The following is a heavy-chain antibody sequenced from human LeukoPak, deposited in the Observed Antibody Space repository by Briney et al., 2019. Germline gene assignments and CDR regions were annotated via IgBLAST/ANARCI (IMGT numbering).Heavy chain of an antibody. CDR2: IYSGGSA. J-gene: IGHJ3*02. V-gene: IGHV3-66*01. CDR3: AKDRDTGFYVKGSFEI. D-gene: IGHD3-9*01. CDR1: GFSVKSIY. Sequence: GGSLRLSCTASGFSVKSIYMSWVRQAPGKGLEWVAVIYSGGSAHHAAPVRGRFTISRDKSENTVYLQMNNLRGEDTAVYYCAKDRDTGFYVKGSFEIWGQGTTVTVSS.